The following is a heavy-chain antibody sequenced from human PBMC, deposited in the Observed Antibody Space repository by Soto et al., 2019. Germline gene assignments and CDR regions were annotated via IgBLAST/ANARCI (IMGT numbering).Heavy chain of an antibody. CDR1: GFTFSSYA. J-gene: IGHJ6*02. CDR3: ARSPVRGVIFYYYGMDV. Sequence: GGSLRLSCAASGFTFSSYAMHWVRQAPGKGLEWVAVISYDGSNKYYADSVKGRFTISRDNSKNTLYLQMNSLRAEDTAVYYCARSPVRGVIFYYYGMDVWGQGTTVTVSS. D-gene: IGHD3-10*01. V-gene: IGHV3-30-3*01. CDR2: ISYDGSNK.